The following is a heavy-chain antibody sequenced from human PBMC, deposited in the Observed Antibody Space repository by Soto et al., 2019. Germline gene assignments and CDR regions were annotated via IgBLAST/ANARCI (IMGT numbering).Heavy chain of an antibody. Sequence: QVHLVQSGAEVKKPGASMKVSCKASGYTFTSYGITWVRQAPGQGLEWMGRIRPYNGHTKYAQKFQGRVTMTADTSTSTSYVALRCLRSDDTGVYFGARNLVVDDYAVDMWGQAAMVTVSS. J-gene: IGHJ3*02. CDR3: ARNLVVDDYAVDM. V-gene: IGHV1-18*01. CDR2: IRPYNGHT. D-gene: IGHD2-15*01. CDR1: GYTFTSYG.